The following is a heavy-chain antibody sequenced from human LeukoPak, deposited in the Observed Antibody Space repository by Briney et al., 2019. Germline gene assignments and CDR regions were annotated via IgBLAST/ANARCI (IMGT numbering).Heavy chain of an antibody. Sequence: GGSLRLSCAASGFPFSSHSMNWVRQAPGKGLQWVSSISSSSSYIFYADSVKGRFTISRDNAKNSLYLQMNSLRAEDTAVYYCAELGITMIGGVWGKGTTVTISS. V-gene: IGHV3-21*01. J-gene: IGHJ6*04. CDR3: AELGITMIGGV. D-gene: IGHD3-10*02. CDR1: GFPFSSHS. CDR2: ISSSSSYI.